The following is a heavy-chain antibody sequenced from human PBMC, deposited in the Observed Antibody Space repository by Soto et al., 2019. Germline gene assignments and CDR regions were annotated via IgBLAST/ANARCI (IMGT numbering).Heavy chain of an antibody. D-gene: IGHD3-3*01. CDR2: ISYDGGTE. V-gene: IGHV3-30-3*01. Sequence: PGGSLRLSCAASGFIFSGYAMHWVRRAPGKGLDWVAVISYDGGTEYYAESVRGRFTISRDNSKNTLYLQMNSLRAEDTAVYYCAKENVLFAMDLWGQGSTVTV. CDR3: AKENVLFAMDL. J-gene: IGHJ6*02. CDR1: GFIFSGYA.